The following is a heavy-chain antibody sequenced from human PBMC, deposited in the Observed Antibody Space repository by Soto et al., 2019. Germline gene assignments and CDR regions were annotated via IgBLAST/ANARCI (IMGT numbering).Heavy chain of an antibody. CDR3: ARDTSSSWYRNYYYYGMDV. D-gene: IGHD6-13*01. CDR1: GFTFSSYA. J-gene: IGHJ6*02. CDR2: ISYDGSNK. Sequence: QVQLVESGGGVVQPGRSLRLSCAASGFTFSSYAMHWVRQAPGKGLEWVAVISYDGSNKYYADSVKGRFTISRDNSKNTLYLQMNSLRAEDTAVYYYARDTSSSWYRNYYYYGMDVWGQGTTVTVSS. V-gene: IGHV3-30-3*01.